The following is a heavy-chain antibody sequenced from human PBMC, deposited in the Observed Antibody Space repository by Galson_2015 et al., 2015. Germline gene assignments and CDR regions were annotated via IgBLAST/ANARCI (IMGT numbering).Heavy chain of an antibody. CDR2: ISSTTTYI. CDR1: EFTFSSYY. CDR3: ARQIVEYDCWSGYYPTNFDY. V-gene: IGHV3-21*01. J-gene: IGHJ4*02. Sequence: SLRLSCAASEFTFSSYYMSWVRQAPGKGLEWVSSISSTTTYIYYADSVKGRFTISRDNAKNSLYLQMNSLGAEDTAVYYCARQIVEYDCWSGYYPTNFDYWGQGTLVTVSS. D-gene: IGHD3-3*01.